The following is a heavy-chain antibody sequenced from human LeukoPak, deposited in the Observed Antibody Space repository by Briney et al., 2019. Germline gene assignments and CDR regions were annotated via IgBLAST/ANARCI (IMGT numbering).Heavy chain of an antibody. CDR3: VRDLLAAPVAFDI. J-gene: IGHJ3*02. Sequence: SETLSLTCTVSGGSISSYFWSWIRQPPGKGLEWIGYISYSGSTNYNPSLKSRVTISVDTSKNQFSLKLSSVTAVDTAVYYCVRDLLAAPVAFDIWGQGTIITVSS. CDR1: GGSISSYF. D-gene: IGHD6-13*01. V-gene: IGHV4-59*01. CDR2: ISYSGST.